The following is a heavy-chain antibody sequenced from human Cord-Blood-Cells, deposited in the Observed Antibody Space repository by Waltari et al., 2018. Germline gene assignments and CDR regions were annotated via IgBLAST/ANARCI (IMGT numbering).Heavy chain of an antibody. Sequence: QVQLQQWGAGLLKPSETLSLTCAAYGGSSSGYYWSWIRQPPGKGLEWIGEINHSGSTNYNPSLKSRVTISVDTSKNQFSLKLSSVTAADTAVYYCARGPDLWFGELYFDYWGQGTLVTVSS. J-gene: IGHJ4*02. CDR1: GGSSSGYY. D-gene: IGHD3-10*01. CDR2: INHSGST. CDR3: ARGPDLWFGELYFDY. V-gene: IGHV4-34*01.